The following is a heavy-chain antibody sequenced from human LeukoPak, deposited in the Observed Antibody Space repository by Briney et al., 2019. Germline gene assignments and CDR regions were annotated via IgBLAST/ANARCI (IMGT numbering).Heavy chain of an antibody. CDR3: ARVRGSGGHYYYHGMDV. V-gene: IGHV3-48*02. Sequence: PGGSLRLSCAASGFTFSSYSMNWVRQAPGKGLEWVSYISSSSSTIYYADSVKGRFTISRDNAKNSLYLQMNSLRDEDTAVYYCARVRGSGGHYYYHGMDVWGQGTTVTVSS. CDR2: ISSSSSTI. CDR1: GFTFSSYS. J-gene: IGHJ6*02. D-gene: IGHD3-10*01.